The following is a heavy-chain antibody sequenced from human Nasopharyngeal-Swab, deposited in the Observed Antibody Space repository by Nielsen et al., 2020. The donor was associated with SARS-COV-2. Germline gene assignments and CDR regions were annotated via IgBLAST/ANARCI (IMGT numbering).Heavy chain of an antibody. J-gene: IGHJ4*02. V-gene: IGHV5-51*01. CDR2: IYPGDSDT. Sequence: KASCKGSGYSFTSYWIGWARQTPGKGLEWMGIIYPGDSDTRYSPSFQGQVTISSDKSISTAYLQWSSLKASDTAMYYCARHVGSGWYGVDYWGQGTLVTVSS. CDR1: GYSFTSYW. D-gene: IGHD6-19*01. CDR3: ARHVGSGWYGVDY.